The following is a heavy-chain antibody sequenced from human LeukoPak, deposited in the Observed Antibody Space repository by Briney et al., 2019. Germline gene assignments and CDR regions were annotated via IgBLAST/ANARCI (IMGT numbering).Heavy chain of an antibody. CDR1: GFPFSYYG. V-gene: IGHV3-30*02. D-gene: IGHD3-10*01. J-gene: IGHJ4*02. CDR3: AKDRSWTPGGGVY. CDR2: IRYDGSNK. Sequence: PGGSLRLSCAASGFPFSYYGMHWVRQAPGKGLEWVAFIRYDGSNKYYADSVKGRFTISRDNSKNTLYLQMNSLRAEDTAVYYCAKDRSWTPGGGVYWGQGTLVTVSS.